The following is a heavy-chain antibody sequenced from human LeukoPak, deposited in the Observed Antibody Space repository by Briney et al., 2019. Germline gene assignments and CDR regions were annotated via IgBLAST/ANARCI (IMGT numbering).Heavy chain of an antibody. Sequence: GGSLRLSCAASGSTFSSYAMSWVRQAPGKGLEWVSAISGSGGSTYYADSVKGRFTISRDNSKNTLYLQMNSLRAEDTAVYYCAKQTYYDFWSGLLFDYWGQGTLVTVSS. CDR3: AKQTYYDFWSGLLFDY. CDR1: GSTFSSYA. CDR2: ISGSGGST. J-gene: IGHJ4*02. V-gene: IGHV3-23*01. D-gene: IGHD3-3*01.